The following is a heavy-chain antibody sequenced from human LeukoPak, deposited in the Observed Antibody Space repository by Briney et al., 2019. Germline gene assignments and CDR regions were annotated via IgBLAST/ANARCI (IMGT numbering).Heavy chain of an antibody. D-gene: IGHD3-22*01. V-gene: IGHV1-69*06. Sequence: SVKVSCKASGGTFSSYAISWVRQAPGQGLEWMGGIIPIFGTANYAQKFQGRVTITADKSTSTAYMELSSLRSEDTAVYYCARATYYYDSSGYYLGHNWFDPWGQGTLVTVSS. J-gene: IGHJ5*02. CDR2: IIPIFGTA. CDR1: GGTFSSYA. CDR3: ARATYYYDSSGYYLGHNWFDP.